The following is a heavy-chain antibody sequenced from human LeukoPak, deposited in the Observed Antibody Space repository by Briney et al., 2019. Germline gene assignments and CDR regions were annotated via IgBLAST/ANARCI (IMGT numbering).Heavy chain of an antibody. CDR1: GFSVSNNY. Sequence: SGGSLRLSCAVSGFSVSNNYMNWVRQAPGKGLEWVSAIRDSGSSTHYADSVKGRFTTSRDNSKNTLFLQMNSLRAEDTAVYYCAKWARDCSSTSCYMRYWGQGTLVTVSS. J-gene: IGHJ4*02. CDR3: AKWARDCSSTSCYMRY. CDR2: IRDSGSST. V-gene: IGHV3-53*01. D-gene: IGHD2-2*02.